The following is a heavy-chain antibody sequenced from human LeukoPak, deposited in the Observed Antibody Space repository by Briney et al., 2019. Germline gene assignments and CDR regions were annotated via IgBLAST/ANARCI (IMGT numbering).Heavy chain of an antibody. CDR1: GFTFSNYG. D-gene: IGHD3-16*01. J-gene: IGHJ4*02. CDR3: AKRGDGGHKSLEY. Sequence: PGGSLRLSCVASGFTFSNYGMHWVRQAPDKGLEWVATITYDGSSEYYADSVKDRFTVSRDNSKNTLYLQMSNLKTEDTAVYYCAKRGDGGHKSLEYWGQGTLVIVSS. CDR2: ITYDGSSE. V-gene: IGHV3-30*18.